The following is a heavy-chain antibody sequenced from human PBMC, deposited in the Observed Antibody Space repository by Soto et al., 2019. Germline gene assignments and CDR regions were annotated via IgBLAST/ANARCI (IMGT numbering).Heavy chain of an antibody. CDR2: MYHSGST. J-gene: IGHJ5*02. Sequence: QVQLQESGPGLVKPSGTLSLTCAVSGGSISSSNWWSWVRQPPGKGLEWIGEMYHSGSTNHNPSLTSRFTTSVDKSQNQFFLNLSSVTAADTAGYYCARAHCSGGSCYSVQHWFDPWGQGTLVTVSS. D-gene: IGHD2-15*01. CDR3: ARAHCSGGSCYSVQHWFDP. V-gene: IGHV4-4*02. CDR1: GGSISSSNW.